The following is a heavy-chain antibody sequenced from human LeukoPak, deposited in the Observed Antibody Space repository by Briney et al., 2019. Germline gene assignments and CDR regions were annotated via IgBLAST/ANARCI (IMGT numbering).Heavy chain of an antibody. D-gene: IGHD6-19*01. CDR3: ASIAVAGTTNPNWFDP. V-gene: IGHV1-2*02. CDR1: GYTFTGYY. J-gene: IGHJ5*02. CDR2: INPNSGGT. Sequence: GASVKVSCKASGYTFTGYYMHWVRQAPGQGLEWMGWINPNSGGTNYAQKFQGRVTMTRDTSISTAYMELSRLRSDDTAVYYCASIAVAGTTNPNWFDPWGQGTLVTVSS.